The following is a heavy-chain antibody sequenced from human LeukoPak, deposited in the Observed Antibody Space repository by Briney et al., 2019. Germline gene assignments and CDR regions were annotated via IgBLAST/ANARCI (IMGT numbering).Heavy chain of an antibody. J-gene: IGHJ6*02. Sequence: SVKVSCKASGGTFSSYAISWVRQAPGQGLEWMGRIIHIFGIANYAQKFQGRVTITADKSTSTAYMGLSSLRSEDTAVYYCARDYVAPYYYYGMDVWGQGTTVTVSS. CDR2: IIHIFGIA. V-gene: IGHV1-69*04. CDR1: GGTFSSYA. D-gene: IGHD3-16*01. CDR3: ARDYVAPYYYYGMDV.